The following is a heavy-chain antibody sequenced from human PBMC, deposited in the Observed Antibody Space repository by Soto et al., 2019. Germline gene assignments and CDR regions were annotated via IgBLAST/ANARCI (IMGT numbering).Heavy chain of an antibody. J-gene: IGHJ4*02. D-gene: IGHD3-16*01. CDR3: AKDYVAWSNGGYYFDY. V-gene: IGHV3-23*01. CDR2: ISGSGGST. Sequence: GGSLRLSCAASGFTFSSYAMSWVRQAPGKGLEWVSAISGSGGSTYYADSVKGRFTISRDNSKNTLYLQMNSLRAEDTAVYYCAKDYVAWSNGGYYFDYWGQGTLVTVSS. CDR1: GFTFSSYA.